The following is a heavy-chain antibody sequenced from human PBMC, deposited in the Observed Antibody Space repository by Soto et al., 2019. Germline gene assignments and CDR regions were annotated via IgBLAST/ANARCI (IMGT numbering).Heavy chain of an antibody. V-gene: IGHV3-33*01. D-gene: IGHD2-2*01. CDR1: GFTFSSYG. CDR2: IWYDGSNK. CDR3: ARDHEYCSSTSCPIDY. J-gene: IGHJ4*02. Sequence: PGGSLRLSCAASGFTFSSYGMHWVRQAPGKGLEWVAVIWYDGSNKYYADSVKGRFTISRDNSKNTLYLQMNSLRAEDTAVYYCARDHEYCSSTSCPIDYWGQGTLVTVSS.